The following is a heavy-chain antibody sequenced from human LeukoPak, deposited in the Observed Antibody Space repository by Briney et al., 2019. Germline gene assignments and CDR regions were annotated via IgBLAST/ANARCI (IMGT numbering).Heavy chain of an antibody. V-gene: IGHV3-66*01. Sequence: GGSLRLSCAASGFTVSSSYMNWVRQAPGKGLEWVSLIFSGGGTYYADSVKGRFTISRDNPKNTLFLQMNSLRAEDTAVYYCARGGVVYPDSFDIWGRGTMVTVSS. CDR2: IFSGGGT. CDR3: ARGGVVYPDSFDI. J-gene: IGHJ3*02. CDR1: GFTVSSSY. D-gene: IGHD2-15*01.